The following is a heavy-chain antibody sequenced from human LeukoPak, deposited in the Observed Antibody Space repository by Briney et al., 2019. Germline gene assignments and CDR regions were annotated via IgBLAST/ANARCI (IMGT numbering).Heavy chain of an antibody. CDR3: ARDSRAYSGSYGLRPRLFDY. V-gene: IGHV6-1*01. Sequence: SQTLSLTCAISGDSVSSNSAAWNWIRQSPSGGLEWLGRTYYRSKWYNDYAVSVKSRITINPDTSKNQFALQLNSVTPEDTAVYYCARDSRAYSGSYGLRPRLFDYWGQGTLVTVSS. CDR1: GDSVSSNSAA. J-gene: IGHJ4*02. D-gene: IGHD1-26*01. CDR2: TYYRSKWYN.